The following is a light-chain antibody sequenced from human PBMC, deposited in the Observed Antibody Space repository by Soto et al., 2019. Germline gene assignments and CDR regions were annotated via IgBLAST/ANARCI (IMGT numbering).Light chain of an antibody. J-gene: IGLJ3*02. CDR1: STNIGSNT. V-gene: IGLV1-44*01. Sequence: QSVLTQPPSASGTPGQRVTISCSGSSTNIGSNTVNWYQQLPGTAPKLLMYSNNQRPSGVPDRFSGSKSVTSASLAISGLQSEDEADFYGAAWDDSLNGWVFGGGTKLTVL. CDR2: SNN. CDR3: AAWDDSLNGWV.